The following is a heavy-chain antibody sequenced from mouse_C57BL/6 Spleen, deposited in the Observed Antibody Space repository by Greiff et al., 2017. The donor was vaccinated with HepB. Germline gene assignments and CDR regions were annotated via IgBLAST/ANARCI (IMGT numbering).Heavy chain of an antibody. J-gene: IGHJ4*01. CDR1: GYTFTSYW. CDR2: IYPGSGST. V-gene: IGHV1-55*01. D-gene: IGHD2-3*01. CDR3: TRSDGYYVDYAMDY. Sequence: QVQLQQPGAELVKPGASVKMSCKASGYTFTSYWITWVKQRPGQGLEWIGGIYPGSGSTNYNEKFKSKATLTVDTSSSTAYMQRSSLTSEDSAVYYCTRSDGYYVDYAMDYWGQGTSVTVSS.